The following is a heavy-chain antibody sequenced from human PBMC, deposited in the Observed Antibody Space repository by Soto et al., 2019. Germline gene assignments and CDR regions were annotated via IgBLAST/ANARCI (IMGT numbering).Heavy chain of an antibody. CDR2: ISSSSSYI. CDR1: GFTFSSYS. D-gene: IGHD3-22*01. J-gene: IGHJ3*01. V-gene: IGHV3-21*01. Sequence: GGSLRLSCAASGFTFSSYSMNWVRQAPGKGLEWVSSISSSSSYIYYADSVKGRFTISRDNAKNSLYLQMNSLRAEDTAVYYCARDSNYYYDSSGWSDFDFWGQGTMVIGSS. CDR3: ARDSNYYYDSSGWSDFDF.